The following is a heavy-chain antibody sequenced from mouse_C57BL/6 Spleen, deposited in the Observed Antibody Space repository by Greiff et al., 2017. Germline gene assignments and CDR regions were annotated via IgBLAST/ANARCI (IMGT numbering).Heavy chain of an antibody. J-gene: IGHJ2*01. V-gene: IGHV1-42*01. CDR1: GYSFTGYY. CDR2: INPSTGGT. Sequence: VQLQQSGPELVKPGASVKISCKASGYSFTGYYMNWVKQSPEKSLEWIGEINPSTGGTTYNQKFKAKATLTVDKSSSTAYMQLKSLTSEDSAVYYCARSNYGNYFDYWGQGTTRTVSS. CDR3: ARSNYGNYFDY. D-gene: IGHD2-1*01.